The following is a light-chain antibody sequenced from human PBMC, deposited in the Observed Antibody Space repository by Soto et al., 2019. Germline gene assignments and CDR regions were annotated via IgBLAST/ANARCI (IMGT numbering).Light chain of an antibody. Sequence: QSALAQPASVSGSPGQSITISCTGTSSDVGGYNYVSWYQQLPGKAPKLMIYDVSNRPSGVSDRFSGSKSGNTASLTISGLQAEVEADYYCSSYTSSSTLGVFGTGTKVTVL. V-gene: IGLV2-14*03. CDR2: DVS. CDR3: SSYTSSSTLGV. CDR1: SSDVGGYNY. J-gene: IGLJ1*01.